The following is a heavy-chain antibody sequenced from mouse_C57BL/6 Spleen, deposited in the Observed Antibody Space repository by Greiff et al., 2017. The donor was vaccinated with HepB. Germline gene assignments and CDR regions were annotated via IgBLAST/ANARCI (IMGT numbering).Heavy chain of an antibody. CDR2: INPSSGYT. D-gene: IGHD2-5*01. Sequence: VKLQQSGAELARPGASVKMSCKASGYTFTSYTMHWVKQRPGQGLEWIGYINPSSGYTKYNQKFKDKATLTADKSSSTAYKQLSSLTSEDSAVYYCARGGAYYSNYDYAMDYWGQGTSVTVSS. CDR1: GYTFTSYT. J-gene: IGHJ4*01. CDR3: ARGGAYYSNYDYAMDY. V-gene: IGHV1-4*01.